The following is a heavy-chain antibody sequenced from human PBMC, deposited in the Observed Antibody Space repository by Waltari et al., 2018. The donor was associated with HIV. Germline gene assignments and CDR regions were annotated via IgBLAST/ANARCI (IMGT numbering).Heavy chain of an antibody. Sequence: EMKKPGASVRLSCRASGFLLADHYFHWVRQGPRQTFEGGCRISAGDGSARSAQKFQPRLTLTRDLFTGKLYMDLMSLKSDDTAVYFCARAGLGGLIQDFDIWGQGTQLIVSS. CDR3: ARAGLGGLIQDFDI. J-gene: IGHJ4*02. D-gene: IGHD1-26*01. CDR2: ISAGDGSA. CDR1: GFLLADHY. V-gene: IGHV1-46*01.